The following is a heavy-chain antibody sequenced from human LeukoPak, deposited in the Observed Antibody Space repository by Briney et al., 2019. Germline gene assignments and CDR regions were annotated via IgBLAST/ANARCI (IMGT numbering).Heavy chain of an antibody. V-gene: IGHV1-24*01. CDR1: GYTLTELS. CDR3: ATDRDTGSYDAFDI. CDR2: FDPEDGET. J-gene: IGHJ3*02. Sequence: GASVKVSCKVSGYTLTELSMHWVRQAPGKGLEWMGGFDPEDGETIYAQKFQGRVTMTEDTSTDTAYMELSSLRSEDTAVYYCATDRDTGSYDAFDIWGQGTMVTVSS.